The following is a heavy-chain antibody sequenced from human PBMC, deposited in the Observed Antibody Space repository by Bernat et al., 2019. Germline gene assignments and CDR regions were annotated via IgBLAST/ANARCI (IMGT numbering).Heavy chain of an antibody. J-gene: IGHJ3*02. CDR3: AGDPNCAALDI. CDR1: GFTFSTSW. CDR2: INIDGTQI. D-gene: IGHD2-21*01. Sequence: EVHLVEFGGGLVQPGGSLILSCAASGFTFSTSWMAWVRQAPGKGLEWVANINIDGTQIYYEESVRDRFTMSRDNAKTSLYLQMSSLRAEDTAVYCCAGDPNCAALDIWGQGAMVTVSS. V-gene: IGHV3-7*03.